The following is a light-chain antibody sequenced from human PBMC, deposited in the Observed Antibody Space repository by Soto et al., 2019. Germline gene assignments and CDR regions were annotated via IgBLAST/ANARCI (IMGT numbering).Light chain of an antibody. CDR1: QSVSSNY. V-gene: IGKV3-20*01. CDR2: GAS. J-gene: IGKJ4*01. CDR3: QQYDTSPPLT. Sequence: EMVLTQSPGTLSLSPGDRATLSCRASQSVSSNYLTWYQQKPGQAPRLLIYGASSRATVIPDRFSGSGSGTDFTLTISRLEPEDFAVYYCQQYDTSPPLTFGGGTRVEIK.